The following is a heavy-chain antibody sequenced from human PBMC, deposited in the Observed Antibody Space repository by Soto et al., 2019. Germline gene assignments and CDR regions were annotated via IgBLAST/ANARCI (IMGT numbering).Heavy chain of an antibody. D-gene: IGHD3-10*01. V-gene: IGHV3-33*01. CDR1: GFTFSSYG. J-gene: IGHJ6*02. Sequence: QAQLVESGGGVVQPGRSLRLSCAASGFTFSSYGMHWVRQAPGKGLEWVAVIWYDGSNKYYADSVKGRFTISRDNSKNTLYLQMNSLTAEDTAVYYCARDTARAMVRIYYGMDVWGQGTTVTVSS. CDR3: ARDTARAMVRIYYGMDV. CDR2: IWYDGSNK.